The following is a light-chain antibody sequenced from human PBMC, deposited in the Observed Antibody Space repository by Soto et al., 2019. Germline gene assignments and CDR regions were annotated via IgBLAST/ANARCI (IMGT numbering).Light chain of an antibody. CDR1: SSDIGTGYD. Sequence: QSVLTQPPSVSGAPGQRVTISCTESSSDIGTGYDIHWYQQLPETAPKLLIYDNNNRPSGVPDRFSGSKSGTSASLAIAGLQDEDEADYYCQSYDDSLSGSVIFGGGAQLTVL. J-gene: IGLJ2*01. CDR2: DNN. CDR3: QSYDDSLSGSVI. V-gene: IGLV1-40*01.